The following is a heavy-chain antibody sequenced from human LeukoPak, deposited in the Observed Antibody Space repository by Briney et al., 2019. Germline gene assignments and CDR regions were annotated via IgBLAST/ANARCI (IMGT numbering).Heavy chain of an antibody. V-gene: IGHV4-4*02. CDR3: ARESNDSSGFDY. CDR1: GGSISSSNR. Sequence: SETLSLTCAVSGGSISSSNRWSWVRQPPGKGLEWIGETYHSGGTNYNPSLKSRVTISVDTSKNQFSLKLSSVTAADTAVYYCARESNDSSGFDYWGQGTLVTVSS. J-gene: IGHJ4*02. D-gene: IGHD3-22*01. CDR2: TYHSGGT.